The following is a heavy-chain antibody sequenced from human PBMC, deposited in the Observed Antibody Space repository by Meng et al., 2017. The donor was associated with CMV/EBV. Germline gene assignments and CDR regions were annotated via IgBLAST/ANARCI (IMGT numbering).Heavy chain of an antibody. Sequence: GPLPQGGACLVKLSEPRSPAWVAYGGSSGGFYWSGIRQPPGKGLEWIGEINHSGRNNYNPSLKSRVTISVDTSKNQFSLKLSSVTAADTAVYYCARETRRYSSGWYAPLLDYWGQGTLVTVSS. CDR2: INHSGRN. CDR1: GGSSGGFY. V-gene: IGHV4-34*01. J-gene: IGHJ4*02. CDR3: ARETRRYSSGWYAPLLDY. D-gene: IGHD6-19*01.